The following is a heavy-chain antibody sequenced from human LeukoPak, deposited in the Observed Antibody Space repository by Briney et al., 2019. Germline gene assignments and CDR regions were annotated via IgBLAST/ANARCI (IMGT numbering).Heavy chain of an antibody. Sequence: SVKVSCEASGGTFSSYAISWVRQAPGQGLEWMGGIIPIFGTANYAQKFQGRVTITADESTSTAYMELSSLRSEDTAVYYCARLGTYSSSWYGSFDYWGQGTLVTVSS. CDR2: IIPIFGTA. D-gene: IGHD6-13*01. J-gene: IGHJ4*02. CDR3: ARLGTYSSSWYGSFDY. V-gene: IGHV1-69*13. CDR1: GGTFSSYA.